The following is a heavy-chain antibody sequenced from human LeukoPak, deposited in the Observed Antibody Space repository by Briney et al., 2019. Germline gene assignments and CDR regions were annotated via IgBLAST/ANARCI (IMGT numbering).Heavy chain of an antibody. CDR3: ARHVRRGWFDP. CDR2: IYTSGST. V-gene: IGHV4-4*09. CDR1: GDSISSYY. D-gene: IGHD3-10*01. Sequence: PSETLSLTCTVSGDSISSYYWSWIRQPPGKGLEWIGYIYTSGSTNYNPSLKSRVTISVDTSKNQFSLKLSSVTAADTAVYYCARHVRRGWFDPWGQGTLVTASS. J-gene: IGHJ5*02.